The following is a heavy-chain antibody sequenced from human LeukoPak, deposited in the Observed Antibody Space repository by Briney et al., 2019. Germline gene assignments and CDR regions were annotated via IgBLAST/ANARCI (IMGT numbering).Heavy chain of an antibody. CDR3: ARDSGYSSGWYDDHYYYGMDV. D-gene: IGHD6-19*01. V-gene: IGHV3-74*01. J-gene: IGHJ6*02. Sequence: GGSLRLSCAASGFTFSSYWMHWVRQAPGKGLVWVSRINSVGSSSTYADSVKGRFTISRDNAKNTLYLQMNSLRAEDTAVYYCARDSGYSSGWYDDHYYYGMDVWGQGTTVTVSS. CDR1: GFTFSSYW. CDR2: INSVGSSS.